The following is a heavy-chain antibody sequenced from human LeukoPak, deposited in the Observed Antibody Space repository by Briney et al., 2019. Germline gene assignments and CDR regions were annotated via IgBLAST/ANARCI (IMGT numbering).Heavy chain of an antibody. CDR2: ISSSSTTI. CDR1: GFTFSSYS. CDR3: AREDGYSSSWYSDY. D-gene: IGHD6-13*01. J-gene: IGHJ4*02. V-gene: IGHV3-48*01. Sequence: GGSLRLSCAASGFTFSSYSMNWVRQAPGKGLEWVSSISSSSTTIYYADSVKGRFTISRDNAKNSLYLQMNSLRAEDTAVYYCAREDGYSSSWYSDYWGQGTLVTVSS.